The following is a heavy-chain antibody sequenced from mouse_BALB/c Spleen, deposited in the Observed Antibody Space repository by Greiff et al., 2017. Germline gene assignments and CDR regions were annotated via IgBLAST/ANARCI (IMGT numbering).Heavy chain of an antibody. CDR2: IWAGGST. Sequence: VQLQESGPGLVAPSQSLSITCTVSGFSLSSYSVHWVRQPPGKGLEWLGVIWAGGSTNYNSALMSRLSISKDNSKSQVFLKMNSLQTDDTAMYYCAREGLLRVPRYAMDYWGQGTSVTVSS. CDR1: GFSLSSYS. V-gene: IGHV2-9*02. CDR3: AREGLLRVPRYAMDY. J-gene: IGHJ4*01. D-gene: IGHD1-1*01.